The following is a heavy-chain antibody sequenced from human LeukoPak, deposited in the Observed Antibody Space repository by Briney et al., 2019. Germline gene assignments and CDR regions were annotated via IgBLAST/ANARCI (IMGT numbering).Heavy chain of an antibody. CDR2: ISVRGDTT. Sequence: PGGSLRLSCAASGFTFCTYAMTWVRQAPGKGLEWVSGISVRGDTTYYAGSVKGRFTVSRDSSKNTLHLQMNSLRVDDTAVYYCAKHAWGGGIYSYYHYMDVWGKGTTVTVSS. D-gene: IGHD3-16*01. CDR3: AKHAWGGGIYSYYHYMDV. CDR1: GFTFCTYA. J-gene: IGHJ6*03. V-gene: IGHV3-23*01.